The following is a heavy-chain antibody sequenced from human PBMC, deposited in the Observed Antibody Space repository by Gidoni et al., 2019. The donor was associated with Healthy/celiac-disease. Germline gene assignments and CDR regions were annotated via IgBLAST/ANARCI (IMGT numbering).Heavy chain of an antibody. CDR3: ARESRYCGGDCYDGMDV. J-gene: IGHJ6*02. V-gene: IGHV3-48*04. CDR2: IISSSSTI. Sequence: EVQLVESGGGLVQPGGSLRLSCAASGFTFSSYSMNWVRQAPGKGLVWVSYIISSSSTIYYADSVKGRFTISRDNAKNSLYLQMNSLRAEDTAVYYCARESRYCGGDCYDGMDVWGQGTTVTVSS. CDR1: GFTFSSYS. D-gene: IGHD2-21*02.